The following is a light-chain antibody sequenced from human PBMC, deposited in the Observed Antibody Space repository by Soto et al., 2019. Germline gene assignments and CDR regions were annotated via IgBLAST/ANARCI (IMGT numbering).Light chain of an antibody. Sequence: EIVMTQSPATLSVSPGERSTLSCRASQSVSSKVAWYQQKPGQAPRLLISNASNRATGIPARFSGSGSGTDFTLTISSLDPEDFAVYYCQQRSNRPLTFGQGTRLE. J-gene: IGKJ5*01. CDR3: QQRSNRPLT. CDR2: NAS. CDR1: QSVSSK. V-gene: IGKV3-11*01.